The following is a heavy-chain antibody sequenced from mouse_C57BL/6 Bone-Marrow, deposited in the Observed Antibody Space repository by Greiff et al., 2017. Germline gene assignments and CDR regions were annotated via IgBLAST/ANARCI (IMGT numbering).Heavy chain of an antibody. V-gene: IGHV5-6*01. CDR1: GFTFSSYG. CDR3: ARRGPWDVGFAY. CDR2: ISSGGSYT. J-gene: IGHJ3*01. D-gene: IGHD4-1*01. Sequence: EVQGVESGGDLVKPGGSLKLSCAASGFTFSSYGMSWVRQTPDKRLEWVATISSGGSYTYYPDSVKGRFTISIDNAKNTLYLRMSSLKSEDTAMYYCARRGPWDVGFAYWGQGTLVTVSA.